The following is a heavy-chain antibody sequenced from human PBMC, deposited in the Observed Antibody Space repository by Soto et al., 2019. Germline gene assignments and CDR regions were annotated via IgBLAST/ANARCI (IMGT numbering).Heavy chain of an antibody. Sequence: QVQLVQSGAEVKKPGASVKVSCKASGYTFTSYGISWVRQAPGQGLERMGWICAYNGNTNYAQKLQGRVTMTTDTSTSTAYMELRSLRSDDTAVYYCARDRGLAYCGGDCYSEIDYWGQGTLVTVSS. CDR3: ARDRGLAYCGGDCYSEIDY. CDR2: ICAYNGNT. CDR1: GYTFTSYG. J-gene: IGHJ4*02. V-gene: IGHV1-18*01. D-gene: IGHD2-21*02.